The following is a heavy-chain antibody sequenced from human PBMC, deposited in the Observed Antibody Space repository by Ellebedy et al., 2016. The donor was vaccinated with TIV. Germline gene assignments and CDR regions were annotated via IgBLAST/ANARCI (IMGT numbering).Heavy chain of an antibody. J-gene: IGHJ4*02. CDR3: ARRFYKYGVHH. CDR1: GGSINSTSYY. D-gene: IGHD3-3*01. Sequence: MPSETLSLTCTVSGGSINSTSYYWGWIRQPPGKGLEWIGSIKYSGSTYYNPSLKSRVTLSVDRSKNHFSLKMSSVTAADTALYYCARRFYKYGVHHWGQGALVTVSS. CDR2: IKYSGST. V-gene: IGHV4-39*02.